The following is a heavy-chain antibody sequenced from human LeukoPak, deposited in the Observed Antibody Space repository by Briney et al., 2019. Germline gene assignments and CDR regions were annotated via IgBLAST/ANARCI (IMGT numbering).Heavy chain of an antibody. CDR3: ARGVRPAAGY. Sequence: ASVKGSCKASGGTFSSYAISWVRQAPGQGREWMGWINPNSGGTNYAQKFQGRVTMTRDTSISTAYMELSRLRSDDTAVYSCARGVRPAAGYWGQGTLVPVSS. V-gene: IGHV1-2*02. CDR2: INPNSGGT. J-gene: IGHJ4*02. CDR1: GGTFSSYA. D-gene: IGHD6-13*01.